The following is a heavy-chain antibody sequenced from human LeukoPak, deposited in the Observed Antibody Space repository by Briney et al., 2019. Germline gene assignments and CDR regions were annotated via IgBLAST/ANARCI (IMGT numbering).Heavy chain of an antibody. CDR1: GFTFDDYA. J-gene: IGHJ4*02. Sequence: GGSLRLSCAASGFTFDDYAMHWVRQAPGKGLEWVSGISWNSGSIGYADSAKGRFTISRDNAKNSLYLQMNSLRAEDTALYYCAKDRYYDSSGLFDYWGQGTLVTVSS. D-gene: IGHD3-22*01. CDR3: AKDRYYDSSGLFDY. V-gene: IGHV3-9*01. CDR2: ISWNSGSI.